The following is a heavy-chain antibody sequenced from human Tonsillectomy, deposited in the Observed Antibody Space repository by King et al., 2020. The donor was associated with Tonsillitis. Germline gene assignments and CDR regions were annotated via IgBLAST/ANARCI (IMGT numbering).Heavy chain of an antibody. J-gene: IGHJ4*02. CDR1: GGSFSGYY. V-gene: IGHV4-34*01. Sequence: VQLQQWGAGLLKPSETLSLTCAVYGGSFSGYYWNWIRQPPGKGPEWIGEINHGGSTNSNPSLKNRVTMSIDTSKNQFSLKLSSVTAAATAVFYCARGKYGFWSGYPDYFDCWGQGTQVTVSS. D-gene: IGHD3-3*01. CDR2: INHGGST. CDR3: ARGKYGFWSGYPDYFDC.